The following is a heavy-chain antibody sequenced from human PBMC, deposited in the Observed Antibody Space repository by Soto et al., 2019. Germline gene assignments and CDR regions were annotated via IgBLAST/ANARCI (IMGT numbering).Heavy chain of an antibody. Sequence: PGGSLRLSCAASGFTFDGFGMHWVRQAPDKGLEWVAFISYDGSKKFYADSVKGRFTISRDNSKNTLYLQMDSLRPEDTAVYYCAQDWGYCSGANCFFYPYYPWGQGTLVTVSS. CDR1: GFTFDGFG. CDR3: AQDWGYCSGANCFFYPYYP. CDR2: ISYDGSKK. D-gene: IGHD2-15*01. J-gene: IGHJ4*01. V-gene: IGHV3-30*18.